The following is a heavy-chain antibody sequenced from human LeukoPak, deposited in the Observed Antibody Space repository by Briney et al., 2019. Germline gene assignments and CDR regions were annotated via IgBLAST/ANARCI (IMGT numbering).Heavy chain of an antibody. CDR1: GGSISSYY. V-gene: IGHV4-59*01. CDR3: ARGIVEGYSYGWFYYMDV. D-gene: IGHD5-18*01. J-gene: IGHJ6*03. CDR2: IIRSGST. Sequence: SETLSLTCTVSGGSISSYYWNWMRQPPGKGMEWIGYIIRSGSTNYNPSLKSRVTISVDTSKNHFSLNLGSVTAADTAVYYCARGIVEGYSYGWFYYMDVWGKGTTVTVSS.